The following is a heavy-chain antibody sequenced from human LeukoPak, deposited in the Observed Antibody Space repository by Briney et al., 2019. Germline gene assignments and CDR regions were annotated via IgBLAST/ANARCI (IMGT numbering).Heavy chain of an antibody. Sequence: ASVKVSCKASGYTFTNYYMHWVRQAPGQGLEWMGIINPSGGSTSYAQKFQGRVTMTRDTSTSTVYMELSSLRSEDTAVYYCARDAGWLQFSLYFDYWGQGTLVTVSS. V-gene: IGHV1-46*01. CDR1: GYTFTNYY. CDR3: ARDAGWLQFSLYFDY. CDR2: INPSGGST. D-gene: IGHD5-24*01. J-gene: IGHJ4*02.